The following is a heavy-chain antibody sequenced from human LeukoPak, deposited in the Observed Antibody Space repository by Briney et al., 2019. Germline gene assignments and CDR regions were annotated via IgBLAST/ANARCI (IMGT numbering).Heavy chain of an antibody. Sequence: PSETLSLTCAVSIDSTSGNYWSWVRQSPGKGLEWIGEVHRSGRTNYMPSLKSRVTISIDKSKDQISLDLTSVTAGDTAVYYCATEILGAPTPGAYWGQGTLVTVSS. D-gene: IGHD2-8*02. V-gene: IGHV4-4*02. CDR1: IDSTSGNY. CDR3: ATEILGAPTPGAY. J-gene: IGHJ4*02. CDR2: VHRSGRT.